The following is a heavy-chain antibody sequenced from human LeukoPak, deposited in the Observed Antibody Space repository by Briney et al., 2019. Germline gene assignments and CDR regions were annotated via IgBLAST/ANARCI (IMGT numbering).Heavy chain of an antibody. CDR1: GVSFSGYY. CDR2: INHSGGT. V-gene: IGHV4-34*01. D-gene: IGHD6-13*01. Sequence: PSGTLTLTCAVYGVSFSGYYWSWIRQPPGKGLEWIGEINHSGGTNYNLSLKSRVTISIDTSKNQFSLNLRSVTAADTAVYYCARGRILHSSSALGYWGQGTLVSIPS. CDR3: ARGRILHSSSALGY. J-gene: IGHJ4*02.